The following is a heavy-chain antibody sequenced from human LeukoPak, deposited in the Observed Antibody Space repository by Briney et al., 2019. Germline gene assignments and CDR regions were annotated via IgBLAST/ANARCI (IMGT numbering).Heavy chain of an antibody. V-gene: IGHV3-30*18. CDR2: ISYDGSNT. Sequence: GRSLRLSCAGSGFAFSAYGMHWVRQAPGKGLEWVAVISYDGSNTYYADSVKGRFTISRDNSKNMLYLQMNSLRAEDTAVYYCAKPYYYGSRSYMDYWGQGTLVTVSS. J-gene: IGHJ4*02. CDR3: AKPYYYGSRSYMDY. D-gene: IGHD3-10*01. CDR1: GFAFSAYG.